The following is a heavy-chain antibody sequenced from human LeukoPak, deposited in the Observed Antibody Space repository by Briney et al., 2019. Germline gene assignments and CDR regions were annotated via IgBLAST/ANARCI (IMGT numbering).Heavy chain of an antibody. CDR1: GFTFSTYS. J-gene: IGHJ6*04. Sequence: GGSLRLSCAASGFTFSTYSMNWVRQAPGKGLEWVSSISSSSTFIYYADSLKGRFTISRDNAKNSLYLQMNSLRAEDTAVYYCAELGITMIGGVWGKGTTVTISS. CDR3: AELGITMIGGV. CDR2: ISSSSTFI. D-gene: IGHD3-10*02. V-gene: IGHV3-21*01.